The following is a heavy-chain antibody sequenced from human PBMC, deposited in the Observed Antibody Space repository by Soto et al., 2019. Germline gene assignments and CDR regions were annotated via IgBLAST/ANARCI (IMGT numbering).Heavy chain of an antibody. CDR3: VQTTGWPGFDF. Sequence: EVQLVESGGGMIQPGGSLRLSCAASGFAASSKSMTWVRQAPGKGLEWVSVIYGGGTTYYADSVKGRFTISRDTSKNTLYLQMNSLRAEDTAVYYCVQTTGWPGFDFWGQGTLVTVSS. D-gene: IGHD6-19*01. CDR1: GFAASSKS. CDR2: IYGGGTT. V-gene: IGHV3-53*01. J-gene: IGHJ4*02.